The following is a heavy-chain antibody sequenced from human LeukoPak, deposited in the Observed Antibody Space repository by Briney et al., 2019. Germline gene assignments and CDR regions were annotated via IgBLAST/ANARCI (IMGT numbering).Heavy chain of an antibody. V-gene: IGHV1-2*06. Sequence: ASVKVSCKTSEYTFIAYYVHWVRQAPGQGLEWMGRINPNSGGTNYAQKFQGRVTMTRDTSISTAYMELSRLRSDDTAVYYCASYYYDSSGYRDYWGQGTLVTVSS. CDR2: INPNSGGT. CDR3: ASYYYDSSGYRDY. D-gene: IGHD3-22*01. J-gene: IGHJ4*02. CDR1: EYTFIAYY.